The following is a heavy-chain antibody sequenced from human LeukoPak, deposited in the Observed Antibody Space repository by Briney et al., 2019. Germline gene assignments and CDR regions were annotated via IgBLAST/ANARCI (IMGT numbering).Heavy chain of an antibody. J-gene: IGHJ6*03. CDR2: IYTSGST. V-gene: IGHV4-4*09. CDR1: GGSISSYY. Sequence: SETLSLTCTVSGGSISSYYWSWIRQPPGKGLEWIGYIYTSGSTNYNPSLKSRVTISVDTSKNQSSLKLSSVTAADTAVYYCARQYYYYMDVWGKGTTVTVSS. CDR3: ARQYYYYMDV.